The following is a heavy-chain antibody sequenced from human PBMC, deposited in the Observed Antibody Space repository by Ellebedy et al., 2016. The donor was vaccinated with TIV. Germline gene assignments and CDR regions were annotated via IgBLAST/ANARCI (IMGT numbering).Heavy chain of an antibody. J-gene: IGHJ4*02. V-gene: IGHV3-30*18. Sequence: GGSLRLXCAASGFTFKSYDMHWVRQVPGKGLEWVAVISSDGGRKHYADSVKGRFTISRDNSKNTLFLQMNSLRPEDAAVFYCAKEKRYCSSANCPLGYWGQGNLVTGSS. CDR3: AKEKRYCSSANCPLGY. CDR2: ISSDGGRK. D-gene: IGHD2-2*01. CDR1: GFTFKSYD.